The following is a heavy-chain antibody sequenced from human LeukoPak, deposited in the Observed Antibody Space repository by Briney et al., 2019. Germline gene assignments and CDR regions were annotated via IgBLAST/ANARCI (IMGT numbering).Heavy chain of an antibody. Sequence: PSETLSLTCTVSGGSISSGGYYWSWIRQPPGEGLEWIGYIYHSGSTYYNPSLKSRVTISVDRSMNQFSLKLSSVTAADTAVYYCARDPGGDLVVPAAIGRDDAFDIWGQGTMVTVSS. CDR1: GGSISSGGYY. CDR3: ARDPGGDLVVPAAIGRDDAFDI. J-gene: IGHJ3*02. CDR2: IYHSGST. D-gene: IGHD2-2*02. V-gene: IGHV4-30-2*01.